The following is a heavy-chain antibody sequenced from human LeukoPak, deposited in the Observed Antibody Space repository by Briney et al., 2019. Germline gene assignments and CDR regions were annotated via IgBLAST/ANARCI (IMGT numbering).Heavy chain of an antibody. CDR1: GFTFSNAW. CDR3: ARGQHAPGYSSGWYDY. CDR2: INHSGST. D-gene: IGHD6-19*01. J-gene: IGHJ4*02. V-gene: IGHV4-34*01. Sequence: PGGSLRLSCAASGFTFSNAWMSWIRQPPGKGLEWIGEINHSGSTNYNPSLKSRVTISVDTSKNQFSLKLSSVTAADTAVYYCARGQHAPGYSSGWYDYWGQGTLVTVSS.